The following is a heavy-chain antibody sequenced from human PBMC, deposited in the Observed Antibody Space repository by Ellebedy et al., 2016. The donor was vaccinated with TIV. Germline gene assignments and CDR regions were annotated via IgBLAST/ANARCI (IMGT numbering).Heavy chain of an antibody. V-gene: IGHV5-51*01. Sequence: ASVKVSCKGSAYIFTTYWIGWVRQMPGRGLEWMGIIYPGDSDTRYSPSFQGQVTISADKSISTAYLQWSSLKASDTAMYYCARQGTLPLDYWGQGTLVTVSS. CDR3: ARQGTLPLDY. CDR1: AYIFTTYW. J-gene: IGHJ4*02. CDR2: IYPGDSDT. D-gene: IGHD2-21*01.